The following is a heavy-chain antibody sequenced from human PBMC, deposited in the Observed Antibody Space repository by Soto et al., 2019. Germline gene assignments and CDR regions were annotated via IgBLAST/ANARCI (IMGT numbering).Heavy chain of an antibody. CDR3: VRMYSSRSGRFHP. CDR2: FYSSGSI. J-gene: IGHJ5*02. V-gene: IGHV4-31*03. CDR1: GYSITAGGYY. Sequence: TLCLTCFVSGYSITAGGYYWSWIRHHPGKGLEWIGSFYSSGSIIYNPSLRSRVSISGDTSSNQFSMSLTSVTAADTARYYCVRMYSSRSGRFHPWGQGNLVTV. D-gene: IGHD6-19*01.